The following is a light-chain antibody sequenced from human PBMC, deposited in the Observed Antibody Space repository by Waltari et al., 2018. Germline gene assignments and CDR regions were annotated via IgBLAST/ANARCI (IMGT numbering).Light chain of an antibody. CDR2: EVG. CDR1: SSDVGAYNY. V-gene: IGLV2-11*01. Sequence: QSALTQPRSVSRSPGQSVTISCIGTSSDVGAYNYVSWYQQHPGKAPKLMIYEVGKRPSGVPDRFSGSKSGNTASLTISGLQAEDEADYYCCSHAGSSVVFGGGTKLTVL. J-gene: IGLJ2*01. CDR3: CSHAGSSVV.